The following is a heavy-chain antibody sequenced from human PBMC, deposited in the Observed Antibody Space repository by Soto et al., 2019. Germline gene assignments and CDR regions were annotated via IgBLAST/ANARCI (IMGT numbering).Heavy chain of an antibody. CDR1: GGSISSSSHY. CDR2: IYYSGST. J-gene: IGHJ4*02. Sequence: LSLTCTVSGGSISSSSHYWGWIRQPPEKGLEWIGSIYYSGSTYYNPSLKSRVTISVDTSKNQFSLRLSSVTAADTAAYYCARLMGEPYYFDYWGQGTQVTVSS. V-gene: IGHV4-39*01. CDR3: ARLMGEPYYFDY. D-gene: IGHD3-16*01.